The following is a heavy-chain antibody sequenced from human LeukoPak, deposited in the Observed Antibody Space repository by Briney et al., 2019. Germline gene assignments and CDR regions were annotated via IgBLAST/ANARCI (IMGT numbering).Heavy chain of an antibody. CDR2: ISAYNGNT. J-gene: IGHJ5*02. V-gene: IGHV1-18*01. CDR1: GYTFTNYG. D-gene: IGHD2-21*02. CDR3: ARVVVSATNWFDP. Sequence: ASVKVSCKASGYTFTNYGICWVRQAPGQGLEWRGWISAYNGNTNYAQKLQGRVTMTTDTSTGTVYMELRSLRSDDTAVYYCARVVVSATNWFDPWGQGTLVTVSS.